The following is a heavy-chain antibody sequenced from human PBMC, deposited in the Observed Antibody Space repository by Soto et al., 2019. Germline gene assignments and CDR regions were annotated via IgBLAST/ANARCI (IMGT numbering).Heavy chain of an antibody. J-gene: IGHJ5*02. CDR1: GFTFSSYW. CDR2: IKQDGSEK. CDR3: ARVVRPRGWPPAGWFDP. D-gene: IGHD6-19*01. V-gene: IGHV3-7*01. Sequence: GGSLRLSCAAAGFTFSSYWMSWVRQAPGKGLEWVANIKQDGSEKYYVDSVKRRFTISRDNAKNSLYLQMNSRRAEETAVYYCARVVRPRGWPPAGWFDPWGQGTLVTVSS.